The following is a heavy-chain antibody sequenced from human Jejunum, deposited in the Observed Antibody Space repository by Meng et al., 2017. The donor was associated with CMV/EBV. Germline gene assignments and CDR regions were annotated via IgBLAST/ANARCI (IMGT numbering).Heavy chain of an antibody. J-gene: IGHJ6*02. CDR2: IYYGGST. D-gene: IGHD3-9*01. CDR1: SPTYY. CDR3: ARDRVRYSDDYYYYGMDV. Sequence: SPTYYWGWIRQPPGKGLKWIGSIYYGGSTYYNPSLKSRVTISVDTSKNQFSLSLSSVTAADTAVYYCARDRVRYSDDYYYYGMDVWGQGTTVTVSS. V-gene: IGHV4-39*07.